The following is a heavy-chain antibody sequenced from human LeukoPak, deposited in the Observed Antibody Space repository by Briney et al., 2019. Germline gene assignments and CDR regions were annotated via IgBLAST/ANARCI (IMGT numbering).Heavy chain of an antibody. D-gene: IGHD3-9*01. CDR3: ARDVPHYDILTGYYPGYYYYYMDV. Sequence: SETLSLTCAVSGGSISSSNWWSWVRQPPGKGLEWIGEIYHSGSTNYNPSLKSRVTISVDKSKNQFSLKLSSVTAADTAVYYCARDVPHYDILTGYYPGYYYYYMDVWGKGTTVTVSS. V-gene: IGHV4-4*02. CDR2: IYHSGST. CDR1: GGSISSSNW. J-gene: IGHJ6*03.